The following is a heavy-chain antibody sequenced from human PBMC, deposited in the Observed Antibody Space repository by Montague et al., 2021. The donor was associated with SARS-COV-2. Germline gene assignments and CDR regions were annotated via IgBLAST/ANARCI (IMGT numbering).Heavy chain of an antibody. Sequence: SETLSLTCTASGGSISPYYWSWIRQSPGKGLECIGYTSYGGSTDYNPSLKSRVTISIDTSKNQFSLKLSSVTAADTAVYYCARWGEYYDSPYYYYAMDVWGQGTTVTVSS. J-gene: IGHJ6*02. V-gene: IGHV4-59*12. CDR1: GGSISPYY. CDR2: TSYGGST. D-gene: IGHD3-3*01. CDR3: ARWGEYYDSPYYYYAMDV.